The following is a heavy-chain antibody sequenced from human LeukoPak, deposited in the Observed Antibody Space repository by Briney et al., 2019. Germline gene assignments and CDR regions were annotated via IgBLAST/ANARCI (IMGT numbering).Heavy chain of an antibody. J-gene: IGHJ4*02. CDR1: GSTFSSYA. V-gene: IGHV3-23*01. Sequence: GGSLRLSCAASGSTFSSYAMSWVRQAPGKGLEWVSAISGSGGSTYYADSVKGRFTISRDNSKNTLYLQMNSLRAEDTAVYYCAKEGDILTGYAGFDYWGQGTLVTVSS. D-gene: IGHD3-9*01. CDR2: ISGSGGST. CDR3: AKEGDILTGYAGFDY.